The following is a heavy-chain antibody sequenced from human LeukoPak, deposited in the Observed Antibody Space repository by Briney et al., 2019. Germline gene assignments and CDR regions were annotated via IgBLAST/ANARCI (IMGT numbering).Heavy chain of an antibody. CDR3: ARDVTMVRGVTYGMDV. D-gene: IGHD3-10*01. Sequence: AGGSLRLSCAASGFTVSSNYMSWVRQAPGKGLEWVSVIYSGGSTYYADSVKGRFTISRDNSKNTLYLQMNSLRAEDTAVYYCARDVTMVRGVTYGMDVWGQGTTVTVSS. J-gene: IGHJ6*02. CDR1: GFTVSSNY. CDR2: IYSGGST. V-gene: IGHV3-66*01.